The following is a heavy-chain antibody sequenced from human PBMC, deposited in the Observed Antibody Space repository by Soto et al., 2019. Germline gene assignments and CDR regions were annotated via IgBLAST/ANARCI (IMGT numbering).Heavy chain of an antibody. CDR3: ARQSSYGYSGYYFDY. D-gene: IGHD5-18*01. V-gene: IGHV1-69*02. J-gene: IGHJ4*02. CDR1: GGTFSSYT. CDR2: IIPILGIA. Sequence: QVQLVQSGAEVKKHGSSVKVSCKASGGTFSSYTISWVRQAPGQGLEWMGRIIPILGIANYAQKFQGRVTITADKSTSTAYMELSSLRSEDTAVYYCARQSSYGYSGYYFDYWGQGTLVTVSS.